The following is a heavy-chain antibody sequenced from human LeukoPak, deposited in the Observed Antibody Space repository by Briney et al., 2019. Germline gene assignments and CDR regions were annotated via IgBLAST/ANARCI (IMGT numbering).Heavy chain of an antibody. CDR1: GFTFSSYS. CDR3: ARAPEPDTVVVPAALPNWFDP. D-gene: IGHD2-2*01. CDR2: ISSSSSYI. J-gene: IGHJ5*02. Sequence: GGSLRLSCAASGFTFSSYSMNWVRQAPGKGLEWVSSISSSSSYIYYADSVKGRFTISRDNAKNSLYLQMNSLRAEDTAVYYCARAPEPDTVVVPAALPNWFDPWGQGTLVTVSS. V-gene: IGHV3-21*01.